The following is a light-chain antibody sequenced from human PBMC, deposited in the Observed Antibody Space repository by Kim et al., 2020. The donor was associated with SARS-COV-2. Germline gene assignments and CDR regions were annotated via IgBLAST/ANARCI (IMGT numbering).Light chain of an antibody. J-gene: IGLJ1*01. CDR2: GKN. V-gene: IGLV3-19*01. Sequence: SSELTQDPAVSVALGQTVRITCQGDSLRSYYASWYQQKPGQAPVLVIYGKNNRPSGIPDRFSGSSSGNTASLTITVAQAEDEADYYCNSRDSSGNHYVFGTATKVTVL. CDR1: SLRSYY. CDR3: NSRDSSGNHYV.